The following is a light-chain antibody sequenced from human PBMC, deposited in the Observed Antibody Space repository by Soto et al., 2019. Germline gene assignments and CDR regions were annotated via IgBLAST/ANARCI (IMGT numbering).Light chain of an antibody. CDR1: QSVSRN. Sequence: PGERATLSCRASQSVSRNVAWYQQKPGQAPRLLIHDASTRATGISVRFSGSGSGTEFTLTISSLQSEDFAVYYCQQYNNWLWTFGQGTKVEIK. CDR3: QQYNNWLWT. J-gene: IGKJ1*01. CDR2: DAS. V-gene: IGKV3-15*01.